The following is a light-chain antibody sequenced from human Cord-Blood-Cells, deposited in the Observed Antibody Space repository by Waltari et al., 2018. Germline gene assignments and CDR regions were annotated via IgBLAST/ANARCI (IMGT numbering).Light chain of an antibody. V-gene: IGKV3-11*01. Sequence: EIVLTQSPATLSLSPGERDTLSCRASQSVSSYLAWSQQKPGQAPRLLIYDASNRATGIPARFSGSGSGTDFTLTISSLEPEDFAVYYCQQRSNWWTFGQGTKVEIK. J-gene: IGKJ1*01. CDR2: DAS. CDR1: QSVSSY. CDR3: QQRSNWWT.